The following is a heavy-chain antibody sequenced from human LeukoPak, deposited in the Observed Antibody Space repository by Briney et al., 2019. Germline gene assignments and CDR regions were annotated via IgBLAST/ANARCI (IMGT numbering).Heavy chain of an antibody. D-gene: IGHD6-13*01. Sequence: SETLSLTCAVSGDSINSAPYAWGWIRQLPGQGLEWIGSIFHTGTTYYNPTLKSRVVIVVDTSENQFSLKVTSVTAADTAVYYCARGFYPAAAGSPGVDYWGQGTLVTVSS. CDR3: ARGFYPAAAGSPGVDY. CDR1: GDSINSAPYA. V-gene: IGHV4-39*01. J-gene: IGHJ4*02. CDR2: IFHTGTT.